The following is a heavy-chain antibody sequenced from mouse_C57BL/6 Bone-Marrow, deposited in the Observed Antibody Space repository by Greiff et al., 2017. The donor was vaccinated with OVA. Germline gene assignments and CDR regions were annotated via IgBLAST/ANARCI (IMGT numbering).Heavy chain of an antibody. CDR2: ISSGGSYT. CDR1: GFTFSSYG. CDR3: ARPPYYSNDYYAMDY. D-gene: IGHD2-5*01. Sequence: EVQGVESGGDLVKPGGSLKLSCAASGFTFSSYGMSWVRQTPDKRLEWVATISSGGSYTYYPDSVKGRFTISRDNAKNTLYLQMSSLKSEDTAMYYCARPPYYSNDYYAMDYWGQGTSVTVSS. J-gene: IGHJ4*01. V-gene: IGHV5-6*01.